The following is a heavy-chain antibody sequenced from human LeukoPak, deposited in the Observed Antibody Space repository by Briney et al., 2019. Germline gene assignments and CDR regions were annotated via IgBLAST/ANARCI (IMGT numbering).Heavy chain of an antibody. Sequence: PGGSLRLSCAASGFTFSSYAMSWVRQAPGKGLERVSAISGSGGSTYYADSVKGRFTISRDNSKNTLYLQMNSLRAEDTAVYYCAKATSSSWYAGMCDYWGQGTLVTVSS. CDR2: ISGSGGST. D-gene: IGHD6-13*01. J-gene: IGHJ4*02. CDR1: GFTFSSYA. CDR3: AKATSSSWYAGMCDY. V-gene: IGHV3-23*01.